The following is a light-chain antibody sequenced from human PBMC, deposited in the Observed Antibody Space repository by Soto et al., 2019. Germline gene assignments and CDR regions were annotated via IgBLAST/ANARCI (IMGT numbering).Light chain of an antibody. J-gene: IGKJ3*01. CDR1: QSVSSY. V-gene: IGKV3-11*01. CDR3: QQRSNWPPET. CDR2: DAS. Sequence: EIVLTQSPATLSLSPGERATLSCRASQSVSSYLAWYQQKPGQAPRLLIYDASNRATGIPARFSGSGSGTDFTLTISSLEPEDFAVYYCQQRSNWPPETFGPGTKVYIK.